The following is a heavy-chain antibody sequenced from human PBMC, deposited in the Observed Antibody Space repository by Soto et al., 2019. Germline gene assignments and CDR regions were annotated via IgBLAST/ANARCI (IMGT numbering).Heavy chain of an antibody. Sequence: SVKVSCKASGGTFSSYAISWVRQAPGQGLEWMGGIIPIFGTANYAQKFQGRVTITADESTSTAYMELSSLRSEDTAVYYCAREGRLYCYGYYYYYGMAVWGQGSSVTVSS. V-gene: IGHV1-69*13. CDR2: IIPIFGTA. D-gene: IGHD5-18*01. CDR1: GGTFSSYA. J-gene: IGHJ6*02. CDR3: AREGRLYCYGYYYYYGMAV.